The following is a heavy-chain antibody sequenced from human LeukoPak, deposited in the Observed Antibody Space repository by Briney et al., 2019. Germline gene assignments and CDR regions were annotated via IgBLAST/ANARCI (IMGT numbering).Heavy chain of an antibody. CDR1: GFTFDDYA. CDR2: ISGDGGST. V-gene: IGHV3-43*02. Sequence: GGSLRLSCAASGFTFDDYAMHWVRQAPGKGLEWVSLISGDGGSTYYADSVKGRFTISRDNSKNSLYLQVNSLRTEDTALYYCAKVPYYYDSSGYYSVDYWGQETLVTVSS. CDR3: AKVPYYYDSSGYYSVDY. J-gene: IGHJ4*02. D-gene: IGHD3-22*01.